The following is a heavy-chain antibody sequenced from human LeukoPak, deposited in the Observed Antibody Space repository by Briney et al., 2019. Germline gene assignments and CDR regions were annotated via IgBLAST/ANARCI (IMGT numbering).Heavy chain of an antibody. V-gene: IGHV4-61*02. CDR2: IYTSGST. CDR3: ATTRWTSERGGFDY. CDR1: GDSISSGSYY. D-gene: IGHD1-1*01. J-gene: IGHJ4*02. Sequence: SETLSLTCTVSGDSISSGSYYWSWIRQPAGKGLEWIGRIYTSGSTKYNPSLKSRVTISLDTSKNQFSLKVSSVTAADTAMYYCATTRWTSERGGFDYWGQGTLVTVSS.